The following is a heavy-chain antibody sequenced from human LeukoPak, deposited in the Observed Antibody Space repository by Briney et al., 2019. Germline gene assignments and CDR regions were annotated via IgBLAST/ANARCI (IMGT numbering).Heavy chain of an antibody. Sequence: GGSLRLSCAASGFTFSSYWMHWVRQAPGKGLVWVSCINSDGSSTSYADSVKGRFTISRDNAKNTLYLQMNSLRAEDTAVYYCAREYYYDSSGYYGFDYWGQGTLVTVSS. CDR3: AREYYYDSSGYYGFDY. CDR2: INSDGSST. V-gene: IGHV3-74*01. J-gene: IGHJ4*02. D-gene: IGHD3-22*01. CDR1: GFTFSSYW.